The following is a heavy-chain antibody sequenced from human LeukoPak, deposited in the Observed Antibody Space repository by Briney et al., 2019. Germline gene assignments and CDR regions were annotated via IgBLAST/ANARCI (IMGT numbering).Heavy chain of an antibody. CDR3: AKDGEVDTAMVTAPDYFDY. V-gene: IGHV3-23*01. CDR1: GFTFSNYA. Sequence: PGGSLRLSCAASGFTFSNYAMSWVRRAPGKGLEWVSAISGSGGSTYYADSVKGRFTISRDNSKNTLYLQMNSLRAEDTAVYYCAKDGEVDTAMVTAPDYFDYWGQGTLVTVSS. D-gene: IGHD5-18*01. J-gene: IGHJ4*02. CDR2: ISGSGGST.